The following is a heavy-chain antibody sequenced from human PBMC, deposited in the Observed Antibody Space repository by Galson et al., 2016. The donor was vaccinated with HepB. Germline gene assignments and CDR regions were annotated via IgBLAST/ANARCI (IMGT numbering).Heavy chain of an antibody. CDR1: GGSISPFY. V-gene: IGHV4-59*01. CDR2: IFHSGST. J-gene: IGHJ4*02. D-gene: IGHD1-14*01. CDR3: ARGSGTPDH. Sequence: SETLSLTCTVSGGSISPFYWRWIRQPPGKGLEWIGYIFHSGSTKYNPSLKSRVTIPVDTSKNQFSLRLTSVTAVGTAVYYCARGSGTPDHWGQVTLVTVSS.